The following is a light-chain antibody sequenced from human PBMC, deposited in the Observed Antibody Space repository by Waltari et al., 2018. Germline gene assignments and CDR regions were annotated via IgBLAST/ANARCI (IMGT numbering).Light chain of an antibody. CDR1: SSDLGGYSF. CDR3: SSYTNIIPPLL. J-gene: IGLJ1*01. Sequence: QSALTQPASVSGSPGQSITISCTRSSSDLGGYSFVSWYQQHPGKAPKLMIYDVSHRPSAGSNRCSCSESQNTASLTISGLRPEAEDDDYCSSYTNIIPPLLFGTGTKVTVL. CDR2: DVS. V-gene: IGLV2-14*01.